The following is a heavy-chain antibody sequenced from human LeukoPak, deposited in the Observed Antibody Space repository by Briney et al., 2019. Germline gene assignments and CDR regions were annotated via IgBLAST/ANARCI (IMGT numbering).Heavy chain of an antibody. CDR2: ISSSSSYI. D-gene: IGHD6-19*01. Sequence: GGSLRLSCAASGFTFSSYSMNWVRQAPGKGLEWVSSISSSSSYIYYADSVEGRFTISRDNAKNSLYLQMNSLRAEDTAVYYCARGSKSSGWYFAFDIWGQGTMVTVSS. V-gene: IGHV3-21*01. J-gene: IGHJ3*02. CDR1: GFTFSSYS. CDR3: ARGSKSSGWYFAFDI.